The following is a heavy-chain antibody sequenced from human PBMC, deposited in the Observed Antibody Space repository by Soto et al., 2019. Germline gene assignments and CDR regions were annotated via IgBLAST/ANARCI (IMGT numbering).Heavy chain of an antibody. Sequence: QVQLVESGGGVVQPGRSLRLSCAASGFTFSNFGMHWVRQAPGKGLEWVAALSSDGSDEYYSDSVKGRFTISRDNSKNTLFLQMNSLRVEDTAVYYCAKGSEVAHQELDYWGQGTLVTVSS. CDR2: LSSDGSDE. V-gene: IGHV3-30*18. CDR3: AKGSEVAHQELDY. CDR1: GFTFSNFG. D-gene: IGHD2-15*01. J-gene: IGHJ4*02.